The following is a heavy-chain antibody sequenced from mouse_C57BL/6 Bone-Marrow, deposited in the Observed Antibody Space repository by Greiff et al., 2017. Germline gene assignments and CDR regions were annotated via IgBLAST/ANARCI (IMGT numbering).Heavy chain of an antibody. CDR3: AVYYCGCSSAWFAY. V-gene: IGHV1-64*01. J-gene: IGHJ3*01. Sequence: QVQLQQSGAELVKPGASVKLSCKASGYTFTSYWMHWVKQRPGQGLEWIGMIHPNSGSTNYNEKFKSKATLTVDKSSSTAYMQLSSLTSEGSAVYDSAVYYCGCSSAWFAYWGRGTLVTVSA. D-gene: IGHD1-1*01. CDR2: IHPNSGST. CDR1: GYTFTSYW.